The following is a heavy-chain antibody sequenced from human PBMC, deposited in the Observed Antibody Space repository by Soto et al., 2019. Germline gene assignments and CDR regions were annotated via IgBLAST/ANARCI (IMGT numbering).Heavy chain of an antibody. D-gene: IGHD3-10*01. CDR2: IGGRADNT. CDR1: GFPFINFA. V-gene: IGHV3-23*01. Sequence: EVQLLESGGGLGRPGGSLRLSCTTSGFPFINFALSWVRQAPGKGLEWVSTIGGRADNTYYADRVKGRFTISRDMSNSTLFLQLNSLGDEGTAIYCAMGFEFGELSYWGQGTPVYVSS. J-gene: IGHJ4*02. CDR3: AMGFEFGELSY.